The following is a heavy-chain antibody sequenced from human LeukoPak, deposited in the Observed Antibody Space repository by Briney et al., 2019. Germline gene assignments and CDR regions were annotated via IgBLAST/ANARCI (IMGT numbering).Heavy chain of an antibody. Sequence: SETLSLTCTVSGGSISSSSYYWGWIRQPPGKGLEWIGSIYYSGSTYYNPSLKSRVTISVDTSKNQFSLKLSSVTAADTAVYYCARIQAPYYDFWSGYYENYMDVWGKGTTVTVSS. V-gene: IGHV4-39*01. CDR2: IYYSGST. D-gene: IGHD3-3*01. CDR1: GGSISSSSYY. J-gene: IGHJ6*03. CDR3: ARIQAPYYDFWSGYYENYMDV.